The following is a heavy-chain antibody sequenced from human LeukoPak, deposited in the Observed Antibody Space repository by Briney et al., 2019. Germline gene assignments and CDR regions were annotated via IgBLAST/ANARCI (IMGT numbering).Heavy chain of an antibody. Sequence: ASVKVSCKASGYTFTSYGISWVRQAPGQGLEWMGWISAYNGNTNYARKLQGRVTMTTDTSTSTAYIELRSLRSDDTAVYYCAREGQQQLVTNWFDPWGQGTLVTVSS. CDR2: ISAYNGNT. CDR1: GYTFTSYG. V-gene: IGHV1-18*01. CDR3: AREGQQQLVTNWFDP. J-gene: IGHJ5*02. D-gene: IGHD6-13*01.